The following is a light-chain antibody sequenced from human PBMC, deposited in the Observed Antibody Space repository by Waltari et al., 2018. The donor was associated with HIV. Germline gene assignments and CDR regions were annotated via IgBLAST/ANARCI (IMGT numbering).Light chain of an antibody. CDR3: QQRRDWPRT. CDR1: QSVGTY. Sequence: EIVLTQSQATLSLSPGARATLPCRLSQSVGTYLVWYHHKPGQAPRLLVFDASKRATGIPAKFIGSGSGTDFTLTISSLEPEDFGLYYCQQRRDWPRTFGQGTKLEI. CDR2: DAS. J-gene: IGKJ2*01. V-gene: IGKV3-11*01.